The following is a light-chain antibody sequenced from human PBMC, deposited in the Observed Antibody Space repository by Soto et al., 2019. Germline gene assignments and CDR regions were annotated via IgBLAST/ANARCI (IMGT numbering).Light chain of an antibody. V-gene: IGKV1-9*01. CDR1: QGISSY. Sequence: DIQLTQSPSFLSASVGDRVTITYRASQGISSYLAWYQQKPGKAPKLLLYAASTLQSGVPSRFSGSGSGTEFTLTISSLQPEEFATYYCQHLDSYSTFGQGTRLEIK. CDR2: AAS. CDR3: QHLDSYST. J-gene: IGKJ5*01.